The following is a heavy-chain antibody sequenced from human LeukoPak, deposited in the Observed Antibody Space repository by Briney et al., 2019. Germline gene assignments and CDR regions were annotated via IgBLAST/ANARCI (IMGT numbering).Heavy chain of an antibody. D-gene: IGHD6-19*01. Sequence: GGSLRLSCAASGFTFNNYALTWVRQTPGKGLEWVSAISGSGGSTYYADSVKGRFTISRDNSKNTLYLQMNSLRAEDTAVYYCAKDLSWLAASKSLFDYWGQGTLVTVSS. CDR3: AKDLSWLAASKSLFDY. CDR2: ISGSGGST. V-gene: IGHV3-23*01. J-gene: IGHJ4*02. CDR1: GFTFNNYA.